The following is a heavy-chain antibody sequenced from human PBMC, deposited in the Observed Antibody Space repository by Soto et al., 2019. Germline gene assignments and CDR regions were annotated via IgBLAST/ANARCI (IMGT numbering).Heavy chain of an antibody. J-gene: IGHJ4*02. D-gene: IGHD3-22*01. CDR3: ARAHNYYDSSGYYSGHFDY. CDR2: ISSSSSYI. V-gene: IGHV3-21*01. Sequence: PGGSLRLSCAASVFTFSSYSMNWVRQAPGKGLEWVSSISSSSSYIYYADSVKGRFTISRDNAKNSLYLQMNSLRAEDTAVYYCARAHNYYDSSGYYSGHFDYWGQATLVTVSS. CDR1: VFTFSSYS.